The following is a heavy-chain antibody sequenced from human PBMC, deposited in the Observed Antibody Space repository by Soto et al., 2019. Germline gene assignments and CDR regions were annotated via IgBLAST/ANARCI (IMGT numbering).Heavy chain of an antibody. V-gene: IGHV4-31*03. CDR3: ARDVVRGFYGMDV. J-gene: IGHJ6*02. Sequence: SETLSLTCTVSGGSISSGGYYWSWIRQHPGKGLEWIGYIYYSGSTYYNPSLKSRVTISVDTSKNQFSLKLSSVTAADTAVYYCARDVVRGFYGMDVWGQGTTVTVSS. D-gene: IGHD3-10*01. CDR2: IYYSGST. CDR1: GGSISSGGYY.